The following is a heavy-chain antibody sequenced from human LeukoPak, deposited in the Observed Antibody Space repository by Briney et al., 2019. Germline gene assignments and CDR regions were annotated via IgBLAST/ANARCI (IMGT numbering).Heavy chain of an antibody. Sequence: SETLSLTCTVSGGSISSYYWSWIRQPPGEGLEWIGNMYYSGYSGSTNYNPSLKSRVSISEDKSNSQFSLNLSSVTAADTALYYCAREVTSGCFDIWGQGTMVTVSS. J-gene: IGHJ3*02. D-gene: IGHD4-23*01. CDR2: MYYSGYSGST. CDR1: GGSISSYY. CDR3: AREVTSGCFDI. V-gene: IGHV4-59*01.